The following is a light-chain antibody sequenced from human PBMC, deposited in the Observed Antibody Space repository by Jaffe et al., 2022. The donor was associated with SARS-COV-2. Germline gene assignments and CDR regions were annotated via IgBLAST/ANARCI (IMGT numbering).Light chain of an antibody. CDR1: SSDIGGYNY. V-gene: IGLV2-14*01. CDR2: DVS. J-gene: IGLJ2*01. Sequence: QSALTQPASVSGSPGQSITISCTGTSSDIGGYNYVSWYQQHPGKAPKLMIYDVSNRPSGVSNRFSGSKSGNTASLTISGLQAEDEADYYCYSFTGTTMLHIFGGGTKVTVL. CDR3: YSFTGTTMLHI.